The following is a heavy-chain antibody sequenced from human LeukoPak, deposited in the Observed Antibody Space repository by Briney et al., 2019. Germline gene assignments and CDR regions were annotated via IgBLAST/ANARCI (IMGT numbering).Heavy chain of an antibody. CDR2: IYYSGNT. D-gene: IGHD6-19*01. V-gene: IGHV4-39*07. J-gene: IGHJ6*03. Sequence: SETLSLTCSVSGGSISSYHWGWIRQPPGKGLEWIGSIYYSGNTYYNPSLKSRVTISVDTSKNQFSLKLSSVTAADTAVYYCAREYSSGWYFAYYYYMDVWGKGTTVTISS. CDR1: GGSISSYH. CDR3: AREYSSGWYFAYYYYMDV.